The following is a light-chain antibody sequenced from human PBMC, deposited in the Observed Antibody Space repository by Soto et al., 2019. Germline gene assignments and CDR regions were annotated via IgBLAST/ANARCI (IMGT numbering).Light chain of an antibody. J-gene: IGKJ5*01. CDR2: GAS. CDR1: QSVSSN. V-gene: IGKV3-15*01. Sequence: IVLRQSPATLSVSPGEIATLSCRASQSVSSNLAWYQQKPGQAPRLLIYGASTRATGIPARFSGSGSGTDFTLTISSLEPEDFSRYCSPQYESIPFIFGQGPRLEIK. CDR3: PQYESIPFI.